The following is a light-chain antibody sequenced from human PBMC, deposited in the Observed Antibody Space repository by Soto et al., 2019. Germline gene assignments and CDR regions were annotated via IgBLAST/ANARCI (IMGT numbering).Light chain of an antibody. V-gene: IGKV4-1*01. CDR3: QQYYSTTGR. CDR1: QSLVHTANNKNY. CDR2: WXS. J-gene: IGKJ1*01. Sequence: IVMPHSPYSLAVSLGERATINGKSSQSLVHTANNKNYLACYQQKPRQPPKMLXYWXSTRESGGPDRVSGSGSGTDFTLPISSLQAEYAAVYYCQQYYSTTGRFGQGTKVDIK.